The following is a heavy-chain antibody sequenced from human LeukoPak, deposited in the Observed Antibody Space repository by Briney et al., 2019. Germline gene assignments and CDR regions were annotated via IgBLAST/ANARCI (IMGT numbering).Heavy chain of an antibody. J-gene: IGHJ3*02. D-gene: IGHD3-10*01. CDR1: GFTFSSYA. V-gene: IGHV3-23*01. CDR2: ISGSGGST. Sequence: GGSLRLSCAASGFTFSSYAMSWVRQAPGKGLEWVSAISGSGGSTYYADSVKGRFTISRDNSKNTLYLQMNSLRAEDTAVYYCAIDTLYGSGSYAFDIWGRGTMVTVSS. CDR3: AIDTLYGSGSYAFDI.